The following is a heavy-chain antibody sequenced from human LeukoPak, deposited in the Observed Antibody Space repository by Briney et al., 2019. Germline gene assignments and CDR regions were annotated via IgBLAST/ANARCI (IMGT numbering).Heavy chain of an antibody. CDR1: GFTVSSNY. J-gene: IGHJ6*02. V-gene: IGHV3-53*04. D-gene: IGHD2-15*01. CDR2: IYSGGST. Sequence: GGSLRLSCAASGFTVSSNYMSWVRQAPGKGLEWVSDIYSGGSTYYAESVKGRFTISRHNSKNTQYLQMNSLRAEDTAVYYCASPSLHRCSGGSCYPYYYYGMDVWGQGTTVTVSS. CDR3: ASPSLHRCSGGSCYPYYYYGMDV.